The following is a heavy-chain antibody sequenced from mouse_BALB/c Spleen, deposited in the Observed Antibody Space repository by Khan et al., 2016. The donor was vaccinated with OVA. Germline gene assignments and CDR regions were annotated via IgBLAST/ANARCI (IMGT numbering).Heavy chain of an antibody. CDR1: GFTFNSYA. J-gene: IGHJ1*01. CDR3: TRPPITTVVATSYWFFDV. CDR2: ISSGGNYT. V-gene: IGHV5-9-3*01. Sequence: VQLKESGGGLVKPGGSLKLSCAASGFTFNSYAMSWVRQTPEKRLVWVATISSGGNYTYYPDSVKGRFTISRDNAKNPLYLQMSSLRSEDTAMYYCTRPPITTVVATSYWFFDVWGAGTTVTVSS. D-gene: IGHD1-1*01.